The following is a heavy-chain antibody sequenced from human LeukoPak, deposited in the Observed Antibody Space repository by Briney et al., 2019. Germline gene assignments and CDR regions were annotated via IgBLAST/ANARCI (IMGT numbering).Heavy chain of an antibody. J-gene: IGHJ6*03. CDR2: ISGSGGSI. V-gene: IGHV3-23*01. CDR3: AKGLQEHYYYYYMDV. CDR1: GFTFSYYA. Sequence: PGGSLRLSCAASGFTFSYYAMNWVRQAPGKGLEWVSVISGSGGSIYYADSVKGRFTISRDKSKNTSYLQMNSLRAEDTAVYYCAKGLQEHYYYYYMDVWGKGTTVTVSS. D-gene: IGHD4-11*01.